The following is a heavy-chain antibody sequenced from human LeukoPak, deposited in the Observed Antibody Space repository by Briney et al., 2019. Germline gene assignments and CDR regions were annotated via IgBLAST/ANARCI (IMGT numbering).Heavy chain of an antibody. CDR1: GGSTSSDY. CDR3: ARLKLGAYFDL. V-gene: IGHV4-59*08. J-gene: IGHJ2*01. D-gene: IGHD3-16*01. Sequence: SETLCLTCTVSGGSTSSDYWSWIRQSPGEGLEWVGYVYNSGDTGKNPSLKSRVTILLDTSKNQCSLKLTSVSAADTAVYYCARLKLGAYFDLWGRGTLVTVSS. CDR2: VYNSGDT.